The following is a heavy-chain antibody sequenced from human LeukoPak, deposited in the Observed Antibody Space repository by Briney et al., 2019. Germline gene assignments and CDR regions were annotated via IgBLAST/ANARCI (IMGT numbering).Heavy chain of an antibody. CDR1: GFTFTSSA. V-gene: IGHV1-58*02. CDR3: AAGYYDSSGYYRPDY. CDR2: IVVGSGNT. J-gene: IGHJ4*02. D-gene: IGHD3-22*01. Sequence: GASVKVSCKASGFTFTSSAMQWVRQARGQRREEMGWIVVGSGNTNYAQKFQERVTITRDMSTSTAYMELSSLRSEDTAVYYCAAGYYDSSGYYRPDYWGQGTLVTVSS.